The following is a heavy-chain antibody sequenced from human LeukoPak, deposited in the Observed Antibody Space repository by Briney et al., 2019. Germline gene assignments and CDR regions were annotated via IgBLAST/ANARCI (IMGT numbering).Heavy chain of an antibody. CDR3: ARTYYDFWSGYYNCPGY. CDR1: GYTFTGYY. Sequence: ASVKVSCKASGYTFTGYYMHWVRQAPGQGLEWMGWINPNSGGTNYAQKFQGRVTMTRDTSISTAYMELSRLRSDDTAVYYCARTYYDFWSGYYNCPGYWGQGTLVTVSS. CDR2: INPNSGGT. J-gene: IGHJ4*02. V-gene: IGHV1-2*02. D-gene: IGHD3-3*01.